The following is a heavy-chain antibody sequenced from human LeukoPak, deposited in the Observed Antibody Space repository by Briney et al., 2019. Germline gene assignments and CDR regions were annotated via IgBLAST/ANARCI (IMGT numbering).Heavy chain of an antibody. Sequence: GGSLRLSCAASGFTFSSYGMHWVRQTPGTGPEWVAGISYDGGNKYYADSVKGRFSISRDNSKNTLYLQMNSLRAEDTAIYYCARDARLLYGNWFAPWGQGTLVTVSS. CDR2: ISYDGGNK. CDR1: GFTFSSYG. V-gene: IGHV3-30*03. D-gene: IGHD6-25*01. CDR3: ARDARLLYGNWFAP. J-gene: IGHJ5*02.